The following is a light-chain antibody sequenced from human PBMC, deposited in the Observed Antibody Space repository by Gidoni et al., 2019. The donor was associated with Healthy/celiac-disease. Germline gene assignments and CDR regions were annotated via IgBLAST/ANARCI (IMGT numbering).Light chain of an antibody. Sequence: DIQMTQSPSPLSASVGDRVTITCRASQSISSWLAWYQQKPGKAPKLLIYDASSLESGVPSRFSGSGSGTEFTLTISSLQPDDFATYYCQQYNSFWTCGQXTKVEIK. J-gene: IGKJ1*01. V-gene: IGKV1-5*01. CDR1: QSISSW. CDR2: DAS. CDR3: QQYNSFWT.